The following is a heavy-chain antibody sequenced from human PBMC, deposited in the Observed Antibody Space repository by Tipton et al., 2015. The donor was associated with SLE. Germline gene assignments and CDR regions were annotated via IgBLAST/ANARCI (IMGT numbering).Heavy chain of an antibody. CDR1: GGSISSHY. CDR2: IYYSGST. Sequence: TLSLTCTVSGGSISSHYWSWIRQPPGKGLEWIGYIYYSGSTNYNPSLKSRVTISVDTSKNQFSLKLSSVTAADTAVYYCAGDCCGGDRVAFDIWGQGTMVTVSS. V-gene: IGHV4-59*11. CDR3: AGDCCGGDRVAFDI. J-gene: IGHJ3*02. D-gene: IGHD2-21*01.